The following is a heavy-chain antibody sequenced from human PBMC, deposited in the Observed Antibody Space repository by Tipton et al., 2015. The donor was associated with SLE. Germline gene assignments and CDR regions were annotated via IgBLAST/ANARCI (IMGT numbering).Heavy chain of an antibody. Sequence: GLVKPSETLSLTCAVYGGSFSDYSWHWIRQPPGKGLEWIGEINHRGSTNSNPSLKSRVTISVDTSKNQFSLKMTSVTAADTAVYYCARHPYRPLSSGRYIVYYYGMDVWGQGTTVTVSS. CDR1: GGSFSDYS. CDR3: ARHPYRPLSSGRYIVYYYGMDV. V-gene: IGHV4-34*01. D-gene: IGHD3-22*01. J-gene: IGHJ6*02. CDR2: INHRGST.